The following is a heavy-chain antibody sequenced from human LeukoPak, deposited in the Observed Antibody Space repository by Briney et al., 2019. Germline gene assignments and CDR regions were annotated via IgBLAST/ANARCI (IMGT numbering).Heavy chain of an antibody. J-gene: IGHJ5*02. CDR3: ARARSSGWSQKWFDP. D-gene: IGHD6-19*01. CDR1: GGSISSGSYY. CDR2: IYTSGST. Sequence: SETLSLTCTVSGGSISSGSYYWSWIRQPAGKGLEWIGHIYTSGSTSSNPSLRSRVTISIETSKNQFSLKLSSVTAADTAVYYCARARSSGWSQKWFDPWGQGTLVTVSS. V-gene: IGHV4-61*09.